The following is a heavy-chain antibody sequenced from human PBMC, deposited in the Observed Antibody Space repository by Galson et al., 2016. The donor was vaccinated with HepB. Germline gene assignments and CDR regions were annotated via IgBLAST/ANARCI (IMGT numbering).Heavy chain of an antibody. D-gene: IGHD3-3*01. J-gene: IGHJ6*02. CDR3: ARPLPRYDFWSGYENYGMDV. CDR2: INAGNGNT. Sequence: SVKVSCKASGYLFTNYAMHWVRQAPGKSLEWVGWINAGNGNTKYSQKFQGRVTITRDTSTNTAYMELSSLRSEDTAVYYCARPLPRYDFWSGYENYGMDVWGQGTTVTVSS. CDR1: GYLFTNYA. V-gene: IGHV1-3*01.